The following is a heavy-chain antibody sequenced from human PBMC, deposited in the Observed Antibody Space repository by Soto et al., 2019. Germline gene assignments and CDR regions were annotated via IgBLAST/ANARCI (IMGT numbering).Heavy chain of an antibody. CDR1: GFTFSPYW. Sequence: EVQLVESGGDLVQPGGSLRLSCVASGFTFSPYWMSWVRQAPGRGLQWVATINNDGSEKYYADSVKGRFTISRDNARDSLYLQLTSLRAEDTAIYYYARGSNQDYWGQGTLVAVSS. D-gene: IGHD2-8*01. J-gene: IGHJ4*02. CDR3: ARGSNQDY. CDR2: INNDGSEK. V-gene: IGHV3-7*03.